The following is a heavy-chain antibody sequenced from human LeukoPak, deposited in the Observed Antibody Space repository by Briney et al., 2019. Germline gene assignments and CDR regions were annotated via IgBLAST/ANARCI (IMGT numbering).Heavy chain of an antibody. CDR2: IIPILGIA. CDR3: ARDQVDSRAPWFDP. Sequence: SVKVSCKASGGTFSSYTISWLRQAPGRGLEWMGRIIPILGIANYAQKFQGRVTITADKSTSTAYMELSSLRSEDTAVYYCARDQVDSRAPWFDPWGQGTLVTVSS. J-gene: IGHJ5*02. V-gene: IGHV1-69*04. D-gene: IGHD3-22*01. CDR1: GGTFSSYT.